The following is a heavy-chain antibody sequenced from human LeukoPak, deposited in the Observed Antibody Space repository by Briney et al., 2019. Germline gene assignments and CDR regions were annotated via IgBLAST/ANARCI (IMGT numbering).Heavy chain of an antibody. CDR3: ARGGVVSAFDY. CDR2: IYYSGST. D-gene: IGHD4-23*01. CDR1: GGSISSTSYY. V-gene: IGHV4-61*01. Sequence: PSETLSLTCTVSGGSISSTSYYWSWIRQPPGKGLEWIGYIYYSGSTNYNPSLKSRVTISVDTSKNQFSLKLSSVTAADTAVYYCARGGVVSAFDYWGQGTLVTVSS. J-gene: IGHJ4*02.